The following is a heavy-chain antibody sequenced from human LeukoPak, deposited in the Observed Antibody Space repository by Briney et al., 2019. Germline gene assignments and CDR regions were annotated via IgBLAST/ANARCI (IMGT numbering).Heavy chain of an antibody. CDR1: RYSISSAYH. CDR3: ARDVAYYYYSSATWFDY. J-gene: IGHJ4*02. D-gene: IGHD3-22*01. CDR2: IYHSGNT. V-gene: IGHV4-38-2*02. Sequence: PSETLSLTCTVSRYSISSAYHWGWIRQPPGKGLEWIGSIYHSGNTYYNPSLKSRVTISVDTSKNQFSLKLTSVTAADTAVFYCARDVAYYYYSSATWFDYWGQGTLVTVSS.